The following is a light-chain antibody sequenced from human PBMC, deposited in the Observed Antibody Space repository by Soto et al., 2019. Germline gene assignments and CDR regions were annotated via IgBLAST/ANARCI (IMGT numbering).Light chain of an antibody. CDR1: QSVNNY. CDR2: DAS. Sequence: EIVLTQSPATLSLSPGERATLSCRASQSVNNYLAWYQQKPGQAPRLLISDASNRATATPARFSGSPSGIDVTQSISTLDPEDFAVYYCQQGLSWPPAFGGGNKVAI. CDR3: QQGLSWPPA. J-gene: IGKJ4*01. V-gene: IGKV3-11*01.